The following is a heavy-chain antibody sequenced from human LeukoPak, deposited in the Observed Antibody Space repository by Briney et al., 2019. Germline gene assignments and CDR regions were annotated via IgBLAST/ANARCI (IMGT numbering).Heavy chain of an antibody. V-gene: IGHV3-53*01. D-gene: IGHD2-21*01. CDR1: GFTVSSNY. CDR3: AKGLSAAGDYYFDY. J-gene: IGHJ4*02. CDR2: IYSGGST. Sequence: GGSLRLSCAASGFTVSSNYMSWVRQAPGKGLEWVSVIYSGGSTYYADSVKGRFTISRDNSKNTLYLQMKSLRVEATAVYYCAKGLSAAGDYYFDYWGQGALVTVSS.